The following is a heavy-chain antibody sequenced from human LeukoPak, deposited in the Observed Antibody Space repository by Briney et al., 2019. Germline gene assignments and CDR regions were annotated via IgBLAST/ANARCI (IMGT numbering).Heavy chain of an antibody. CDR2: ISSSSSYI. CDR1: GFTFSRYS. Sequence: GGSLRLSCAASGFTFSRYSMNWVRQAPGKGLEWVSSISSSSSYIYYADSVKGRFTISRDNAKNSLYLQMNSLRAEDTAVYYCATSSSRGLDYWGQGTLVTVSS. CDR3: ATSSSRGLDY. V-gene: IGHV3-21*01. J-gene: IGHJ4*02.